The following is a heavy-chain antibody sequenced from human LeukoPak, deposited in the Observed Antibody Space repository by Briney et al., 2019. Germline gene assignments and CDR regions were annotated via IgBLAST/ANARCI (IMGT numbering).Heavy chain of an antibody. CDR1: GFTFSRYS. D-gene: IGHD3-22*01. V-gene: IGHV3-48*01. Sequence: GGSLRLSCAASGFTFSRYSMNWVRQAPGKGLEWVAYISTNSKTIYSGDSVKGRFSISRGNDKNLLYLQMDSLRVEDTAVYHCATYFDSTGYFEEAYDTWGQGTLVTVSA. J-gene: IGHJ4*03. CDR2: ISTNSKTI. CDR3: ATYFDSTGYFEEAYDT.